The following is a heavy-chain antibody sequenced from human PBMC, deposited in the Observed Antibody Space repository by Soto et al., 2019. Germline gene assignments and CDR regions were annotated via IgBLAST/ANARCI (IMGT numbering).Heavy chain of an antibody. CDR2: ISAYNGNT. D-gene: IGHD3-22*01. Sequence: ASVKVSCKASGYTFTSYGISWVRQAPGQGLEWMGWISAYNGNTNYAQKLQGRVTMTTDTSTSTAYMELRSLRSDDTAVYYCARVSKVERITMIVVVPPGAFDIWGQGTMVTVSS. CDR3: ARVSKVERITMIVVVPPGAFDI. J-gene: IGHJ3*02. V-gene: IGHV1-18*01. CDR1: GYTFTSYG.